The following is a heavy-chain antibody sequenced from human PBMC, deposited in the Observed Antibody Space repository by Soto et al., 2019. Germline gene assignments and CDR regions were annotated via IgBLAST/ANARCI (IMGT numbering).Heavy chain of an antibody. Sequence: LLESGGGLVQPGGSLRLSCVASGLSFPNYAMNWVRQAPGKGLEWVSGIGGSGAYTYYADSVKGRFTISRDNSKNTVYLQMNSLRGEDTAVYYCAKGSSSTQFLNYYFYHMDVWGKGTTVSLSS. D-gene: IGHD2-2*01. CDR2: IGGSGAYT. J-gene: IGHJ6*03. CDR3: AKGSSSTQFLNYYFYHMDV. CDR1: GLSFPNYA. V-gene: IGHV3-23*01.